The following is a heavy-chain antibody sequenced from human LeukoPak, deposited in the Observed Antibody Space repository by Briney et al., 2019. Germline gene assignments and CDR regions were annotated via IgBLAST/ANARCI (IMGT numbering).Heavy chain of an antibody. CDR1: GFTFSSCS. Sequence: GGSLRLSCAASGFTFSSCSMNWVRQAPGKGLEWVSSISSSSSYIYYADSVKGRFTISRDNAKNSLYLQMNSLRAEDTAVYYCARGRGSFADYWGQGTLVTVSS. J-gene: IGHJ4*02. CDR3: ARGRGSFADY. D-gene: IGHD1-26*01. CDR2: ISSSSSYI. V-gene: IGHV3-21*01.